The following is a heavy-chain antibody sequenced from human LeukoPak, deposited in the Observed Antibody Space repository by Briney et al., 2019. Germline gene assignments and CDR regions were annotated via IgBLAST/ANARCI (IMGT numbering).Heavy chain of an antibody. V-gene: IGHV1-2*02. Sequence: ASVKVSCKASGYTLTGYYMHWVRQAPGQGLEWMGWINPNSGGTNYAQKFQGRVTMTRDTSISTAYMELSRLRSDDTAVYYCARTPRTYYYDSSGYYYYYYGMDVWGQGTTVTVSS. D-gene: IGHD3-22*01. J-gene: IGHJ6*02. CDR3: ARTPRTYYYDSSGYYYYYYGMDV. CDR1: GYTLTGYY. CDR2: INPNSGGT.